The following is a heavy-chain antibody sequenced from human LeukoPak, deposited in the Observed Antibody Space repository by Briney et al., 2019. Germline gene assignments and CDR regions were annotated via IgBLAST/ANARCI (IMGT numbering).Heavy chain of an antibody. CDR2: ISGSGDYT. Sequence: PGGSLRLSCAASGLNFKYYAMTWVRQAPGKGLEWVSSISGSGDYTYYADSVKGRFTIPRDNSKDTLYLQVNSLRAEDMAVFYCAKGQDANYLPLDLWGRGTLVTVSS. CDR3: AKGQDANYLPLDL. D-gene: IGHD4/OR15-4a*01. V-gene: IGHV3-23*01. CDR1: GLNFKYYA. J-gene: IGHJ2*01.